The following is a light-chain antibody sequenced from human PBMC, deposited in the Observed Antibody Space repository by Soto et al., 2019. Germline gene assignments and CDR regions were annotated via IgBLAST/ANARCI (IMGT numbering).Light chain of an antibody. V-gene: IGKV1-8*01. J-gene: IGKJ1*01. Sequence: AIRLTQSPSSLSSSTGDRVTLTCRASQGIRSYLAWYQQKPGKAPKLLIHAAYSXHSGVPSRFSGSGSGTDFTLTISSLQPEDFATYYCQQSYSTPWTFGQGTKVDIK. CDR3: QQSYSTPWT. CDR2: AAY. CDR1: QGIRSY.